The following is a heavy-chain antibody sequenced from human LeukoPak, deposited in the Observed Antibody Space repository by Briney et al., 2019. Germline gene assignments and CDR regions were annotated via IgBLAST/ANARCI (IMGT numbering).Heavy chain of an antibody. J-gene: IGHJ4*02. CDR3: ARERTRFFRPYYFDY. D-gene: IGHD3-3*01. Sequence: PGGSLRLSCVASGFPFSSYGMHWVRQAPGKGLEWVSSISSSSSYIYYADSVKGRFTISRDNAKNSLYLQMNSLRAEDTAVYYCARERTRFFRPYYFDYWGQGTLVTVSS. V-gene: IGHV3-21*01. CDR1: GFPFSSYG. CDR2: ISSSSSYI.